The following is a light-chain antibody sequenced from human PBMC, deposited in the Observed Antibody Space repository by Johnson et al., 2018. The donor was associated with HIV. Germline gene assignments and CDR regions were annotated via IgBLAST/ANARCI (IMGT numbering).Light chain of an antibody. CDR3: GTWDSSLSADV. J-gene: IGLJ1*01. Sequence: HSVLTQPPSVSAAPGQKVTIYCSGSRSNTGRNYASWYQQLPGTAPKLLIYENNKRPSGIPDRFSGSKSGTSATLGITGLQTGDEADYYCGTWDSSLSADVFGTGTKVTVL. CDR2: ENN. CDR1: RSNTGRNY. V-gene: IGLV1-51*02.